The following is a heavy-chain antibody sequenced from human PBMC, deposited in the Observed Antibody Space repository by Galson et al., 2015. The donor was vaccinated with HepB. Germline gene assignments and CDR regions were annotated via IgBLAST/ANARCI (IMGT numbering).Heavy chain of an antibody. CDR2: TYYRSKWYN. J-gene: IGHJ6*02. CDR3: ARVRCSSTSCTGYYYYGMDV. V-gene: IGHV6-1*01. Sequence: CAISGDSVSSNSAAWNWIRQSPSRGLEWLGRTYYRSKWYNDYAVSVKSRITIKPDTSKNQFSLQLNSVTPEDTAVYYCARVRCSSTSCTGYYYYGMDVWGQGTTVTVSS. D-gene: IGHD2-2*01. CDR1: GDSVSSNSAA.